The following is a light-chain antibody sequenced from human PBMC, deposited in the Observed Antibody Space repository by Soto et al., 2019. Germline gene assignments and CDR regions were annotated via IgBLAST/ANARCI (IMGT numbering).Light chain of an antibody. CDR3: QQYYSYPIT. CDR2: AAS. Sequence: AIRMTQSPSSFSASTGDRVTITCRASQGISSYLAWYQQKPGKAPKLLIYAASTLQSGVPSRFSGSGSGTDFTRTISCLQSEDFATYYCQQYYSYPITFGQGTRLEI. J-gene: IGKJ5*01. V-gene: IGKV1-8*01. CDR1: QGISSY.